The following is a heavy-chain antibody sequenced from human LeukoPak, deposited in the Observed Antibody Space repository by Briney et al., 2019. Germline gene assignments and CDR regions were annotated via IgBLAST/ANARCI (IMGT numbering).Heavy chain of an antibody. CDR3: ARARDIVVVPAAQDY. D-gene: IGHD2-2*01. CDR2: ISSSSSYI. Sequence: GGSLRLSCAASGFTFSSYSMNWVRQAPGKGLEWVSSISSSSSYIYYADSVKGRFTISRDNAKNSLYLQMNSLRAEDTAVYYCARARDIVVVPAAQDYWGQGTLATVSS. CDR1: GFTFSSYS. V-gene: IGHV3-21*01. J-gene: IGHJ4*02.